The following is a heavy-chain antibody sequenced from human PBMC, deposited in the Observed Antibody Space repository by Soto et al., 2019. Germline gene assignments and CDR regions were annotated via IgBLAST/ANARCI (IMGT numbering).Heavy chain of an antibody. Sequence: PGGSLRLSCAASEFSFSSYAMSWVRQAPGKGLEWVSGILSSGGSTYYADSVKGRFTISRDNSKNELYLQMNSLRAEDTAVYYCAKSRNWHFYDRGGYYVIVLDHWGQGSRVTSPQ. CDR1: EFSFSSYA. J-gene: IGHJ4*02. V-gene: IGHV3-23*01. D-gene: IGHD3-22*01. CDR2: ILSSGGST. CDR3: AKSRNWHFYDRGGYYVIVLDH.